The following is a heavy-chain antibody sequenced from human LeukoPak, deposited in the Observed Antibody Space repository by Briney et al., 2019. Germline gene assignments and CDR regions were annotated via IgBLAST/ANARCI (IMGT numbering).Heavy chain of an antibody. Sequence: PSETLCLTCTVSGGSISSFYWSWIRQPPGKELEWIGYIYYSGSTNCNPSLKSRVTISVDTSKNQFSLKLSSVTAADTAVYYCARYGTSNLGLHFDYWGQGTLVTVSS. CDR2: IYYSGST. D-gene: IGHD3/OR15-3a*01. CDR1: GGSISSFY. CDR3: ARYGTSNLGLHFDY. J-gene: IGHJ4*02. V-gene: IGHV4-59*01.